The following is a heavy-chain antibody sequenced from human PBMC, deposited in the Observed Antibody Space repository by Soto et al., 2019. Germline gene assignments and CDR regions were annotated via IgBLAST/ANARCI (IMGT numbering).Heavy chain of an antibody. Sequence: EVQLLESGGALVQPGGSLRLSCAASGFTCSSYALSWVRQAPGKGLVWVSLISGSGAGAYYADSVKGRFTISRDTSKNTLYLQMNSLRAEDTAVFYCAKHLSNGSPDYWGQGTLVSVSS. CDR3: AKHLSNGSPDY. CDR1: GFTCSSYA. CDR2: ISGSGAGA. V-gene: IGHV3-23*01. J-gene: IGHJ4*02. D-gene: IGHD2-15*01.